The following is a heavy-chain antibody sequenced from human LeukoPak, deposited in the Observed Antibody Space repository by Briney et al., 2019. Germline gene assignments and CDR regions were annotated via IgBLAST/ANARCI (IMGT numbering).Heavy chain of an antibody. CDR2: ISSSGSTI. J-gene: IGHJ4*02. V-gene: IGHV3-48*01. D-gene: IGHD6-13*01. Sequence: GGSLRLSCAASGFTFSSYSMNWGRRAPGKGLEWGSCISSSGSTIYYADSVKGRFTISRDNAKNSLYLQMNSLRAEDTAVYSCARDALSSSWYGDWGQGTLVTVSS. CDR1: GFTFSSYS. CDR3: ARDALSSSWYGD.